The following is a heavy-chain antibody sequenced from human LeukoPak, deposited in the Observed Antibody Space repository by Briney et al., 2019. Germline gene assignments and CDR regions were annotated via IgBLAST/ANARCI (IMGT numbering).Heavy chain of an antibody. CDR2: IYTSGST. CDR1: GFTFSSYW. D-gene: IGHD3-22*01. V-gene: IGHV4-4*09. Sequence: GSLRLSCAASGFTFSSYWMSWVRQAPGKGLEWIGYIYTSGSTNYNPSLKSRVTISVDTSKNQFSLKLSSVTAADTAVYYCARLWDYYDKGYFDYWGQGTLVTVSS. J-gene: IGHJ4*02. CDR3: ARLWDYYDKGYFDY.